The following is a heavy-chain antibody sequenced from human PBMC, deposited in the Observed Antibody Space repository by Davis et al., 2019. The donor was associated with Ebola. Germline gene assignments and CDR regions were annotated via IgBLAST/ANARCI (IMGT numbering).Heavy chain of an antibody. J-gene: IGHJ6*02. Sequence: PSETLSLTCTVSGGSISSYYWTWIRQPPGKGLQWLGNIQQSGTTYYNPAVKGRLTMSIDRSKNQFSLRLTSVTAADTAVYYCAREQYALDVWGQGTTVTVSS. CDR1: GGSISSYY. V-gene: IGHV4-59*12. CDR2: IQQSGTT. CDR3: AREQYALDV.